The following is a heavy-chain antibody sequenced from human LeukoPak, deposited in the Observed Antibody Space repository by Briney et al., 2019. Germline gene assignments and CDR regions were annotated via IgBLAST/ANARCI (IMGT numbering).Heavy chain of an antibody. J-gene: IGHJ6*02. D-gene: IGHD4-23*01. V-gene: IGHV3-30*18. CDR3: AKSVVAYNYYYYGMDV. Sequence: QPGRSLRLSCAAPRFFFINYGMHWVRQAPAKGRGWVALISDDGSDKYYADSMKGRFTVSRDNSKNMLYLEMNNLTTEDTAVYYCAKSVVAYNYYYYGMDVWGQGTAVTVSS. CDR1: RFFFINYG. CDR2: ISDDGSDK.